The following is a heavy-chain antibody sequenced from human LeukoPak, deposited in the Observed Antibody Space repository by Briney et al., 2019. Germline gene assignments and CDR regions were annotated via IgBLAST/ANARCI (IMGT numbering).Heavy chain of an antibody. D-gene: IGHD3-22*01. V-gene: IGHV1-18*01. CDR2: ISVYRGNT. CDR1: GYTFSTYA. Sequence: GASVKVSCKASGYTFSTYAITWVRQAPGQGLEWVGWISVYRGNTKFAQSFQGRVAMTTDTSTTTAYMELTSLRSDDTAVYYCAAGAVRYDSSGYYSLGLGDAFDIWGQGTMVTVSS. CDR3: AAGAVRYDSSGYYSLGLGDAFDI. J-gene: IGHJ3*02.